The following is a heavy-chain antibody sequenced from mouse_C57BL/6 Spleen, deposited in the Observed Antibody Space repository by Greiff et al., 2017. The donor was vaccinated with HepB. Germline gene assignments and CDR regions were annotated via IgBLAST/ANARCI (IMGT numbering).Heavy chain of an antibody. V-gene: IGHV1-64*01. CDR1: GYTFTSYW. CDR2: IHPNSGST. J-gene: IGHJ2*01. Sequence: QVQLQQPGAELVKPGASVKLSCKASGYTFTSYWMHWVKQRPGQGLEWIGMIHPNSGSTNYNEKFTSKATLTVDKSSSPAYMQLSSLTSEDSAVYYCARWGVYYFDYWSQGTTLTVSS. CDR3: ARWGVYYFDY.